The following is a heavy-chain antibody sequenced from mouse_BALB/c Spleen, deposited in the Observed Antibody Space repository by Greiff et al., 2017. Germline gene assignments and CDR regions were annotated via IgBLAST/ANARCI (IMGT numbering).Heavy chain of an antibody. CDR2: IDPANGNT. CDR1: GFNIKDTY. Sequence: VHVKQSGAELVKPGASVKLSCTASGFNIKDTYMHWVKQRPEQGLEWIGRIDPANGNTKYDPKFQGKATITADTSSNTAYLQLSSLTSEDTAVYYCARFTTATEAMDYWGQGTSVTVSS. J-gene: IGHJ4*01. D-gene: IGHD1-2*01. V-gene: IGHV14-3*02. CDR3: ARFTTATEAMDY.